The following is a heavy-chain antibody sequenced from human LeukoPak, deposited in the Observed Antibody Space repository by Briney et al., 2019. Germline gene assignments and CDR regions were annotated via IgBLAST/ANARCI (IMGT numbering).Heavy chain of an antibody. D-gene: IGHD6-13*01. J-gene: IGHJ4*02. CDR1: GFTFSDYY. CDR2: IRSSDSTI. CDR3: ARVGPRSKSSSSWYFDY. Sequence: GGSLRLSCAASGFTFSDYYMSWIRQAPGNGLEWVSYIRSSDSTIYYADSVMGRFTISRDNAKNSLYLQMNSLRAADTAVYYCARVGPRSKSSSSWYFDYWGQGTLVTVSS. V-gene: IGHV3-11*01.